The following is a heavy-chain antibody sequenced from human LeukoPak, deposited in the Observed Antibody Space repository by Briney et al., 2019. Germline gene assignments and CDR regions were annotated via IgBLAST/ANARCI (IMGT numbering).Heavy chain of an antibody. V-gene: IGHV4-34*01. CDR1: GGSFSGYY. D-gene: IGHD6-19*01. CDR3: ARGRGAVAGPRFAPLQFDY. Sequence: SETLSLTCAVYGGSFSGYYWSWIRQPPGKGLEWIGEINHSGSTNYNPSLKSRVTISVDTSKNQFSLKLSSVTAADTAVYYCARGRGAVAGPRFAPLQFDYWGQGTLVTVSS. CDR2: INHSGST. J-gene: IGHJ4*02.